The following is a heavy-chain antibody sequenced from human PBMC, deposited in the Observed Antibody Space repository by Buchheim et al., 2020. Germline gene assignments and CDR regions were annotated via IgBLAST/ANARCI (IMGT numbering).Heavy chain of an antibody. CDR1: GFTFSSYW. V-gene: IGHV3-7*03. D-gene: IGHD3-22*01. J-gene: IGHJ4*02. Sequence: EVQLVESGGGLVQPGGSLRLSCATSGFTFSSYWMSWVRQAPGKGLEWVANINQDGSEKYYVDSVKGRFTISSDNAKNSLFLQMNRLRAEDTAVYYCVRDSDYYDSSGYYYYWGQGTL. CDR3: VRDSDYYDSSGYYYY. CDR2: INQDGSEK.